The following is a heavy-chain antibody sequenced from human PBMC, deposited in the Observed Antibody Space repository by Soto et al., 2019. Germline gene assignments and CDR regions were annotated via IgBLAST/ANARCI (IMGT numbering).Heavy chain of an antibody. J-gene: IGHJ4*02. V-gene: IGHV3-30*18. CDR2: ISYDGSNK. D-gene: IGHD2-15*01. CDR3: AKELPVVVVAATLDY. Sequence: QVQLVESGGGVVQPRRSLRLSCAASGFTFSSYGMHWVRQAPGKGLEWVAVISYDGSNKYYADSVKGRFTISRDNSKNTLYLQMNSLRAEDTAVYYCAKELPVVVVAATLDYWGQGTLVTVSS. CDR1: GFTFSSYG.